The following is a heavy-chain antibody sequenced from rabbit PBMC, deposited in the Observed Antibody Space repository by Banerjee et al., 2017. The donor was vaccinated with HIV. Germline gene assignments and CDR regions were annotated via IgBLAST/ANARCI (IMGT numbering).Heavy chain of an antibody. J-gene: IGHJ2*01. Sequence: QEQLVESGGDLVQPEGSLTLTCTASGFSFSTSYWICWVRQAPGKGLELIACIYTNTGRTWYASWVNGRFTISRSTSLNTVDLKMTSLTAADTATYFCARGAGYGHGDDAFDPWGPGTLVTVS. CDR2: IYTNTGRT. CDR3: ARGAGYGHGDDAFDP. V-gene: IGHV1S43*01. D-gene: IGHD6-1*01. CDR1: GFSFSTSYW.